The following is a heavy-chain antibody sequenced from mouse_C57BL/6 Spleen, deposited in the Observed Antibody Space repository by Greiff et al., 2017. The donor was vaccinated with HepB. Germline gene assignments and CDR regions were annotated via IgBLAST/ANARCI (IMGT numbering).Heavy chain of an antibody. CDR1: GFTFSSYG. Sequence: EVQLQQSGGDLVKPGGSLKLSCAASGFTFSSYGMSWVRQTPDKRLEWVATISSGGSYTYYPDSVKGRFTISRDNAKNTLYLQMSSLKSEDTAMYYCARQGSTVVAPLYWYFDVWGTGTTVTVSS. CDR3: ARQGSTVVAPLYWYFDV. J-gene: IGHJ1*03. V-gene: IGHV5-6*01. CDR2: ISSGGSYT. D-gene: IGHD1-1*01.